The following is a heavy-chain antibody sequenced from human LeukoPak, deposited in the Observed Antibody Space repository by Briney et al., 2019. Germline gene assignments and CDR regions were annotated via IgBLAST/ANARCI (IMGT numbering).Heavy chain of an antibody. CDR1: GGSISSGGYY. J-gene: IGHJ4*02. Sequence: SETLSLTCTVSGGSISSGGYYWSWTRQHPGKGLEWIGYIYYSGSTYYNPSLKSRVTISVDTSKNQFSLKLSSVTAADTAVYYCASMIVFPRFDYWGQGTLVTVSS. CDR3: ASMIVFPRFDY. D-gene: IGHD3-22*01. CDR2: IYYSGST. V-gene: IGHV4-31*03.